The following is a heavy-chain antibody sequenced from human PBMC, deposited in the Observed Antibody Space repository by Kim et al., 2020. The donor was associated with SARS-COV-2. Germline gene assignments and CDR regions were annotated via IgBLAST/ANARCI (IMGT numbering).Heavy chain of an antibody. J-gene: IGHJ4*02. V-gene: IGHV4-39*01. CDR2: IYYSGST. CDR1: GGSISSSSYY. Sequence: SETLSLTCTVSGGSISSSSYYWGWIRQPPGKGLEWIGSIYYSGSTYYNPSLKSRVTISVDTSKNQFSLKLSSVTAADTAVYYCARHRRDYDILTGYHLEYYFDYWGQGTLVTVSS. D-gene: IGHD3-9*01. CDR3: ARHRRDYDILTGYHLEYYFDY.